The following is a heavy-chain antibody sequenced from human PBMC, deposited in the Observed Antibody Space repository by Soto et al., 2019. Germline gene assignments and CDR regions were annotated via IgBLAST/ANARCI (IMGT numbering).Heavy chain of an antibody. Sequence: GGSLRLSCAASGFTFSSYWMSWVRQAPGKGLEWVANIKQDGSEKYYVDSVKGRFTISRDNAKNSLYLQMNSLRAEDTAVYYCARGQYYGSGSYAFDIWGQGTMVTVSS. J-gene: IGHJ3*02. CDR2: IKQDGSEK. D-gene: IGHD3-10*01. V-gene: IGHV3-7*03. CDR1: GFTFSSYW. CDR3: ARGQYYGSGSYAFDI.